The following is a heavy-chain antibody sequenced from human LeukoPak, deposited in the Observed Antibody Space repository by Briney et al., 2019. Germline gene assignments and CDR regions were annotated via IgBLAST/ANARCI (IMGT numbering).Heavy chain of an antibody. J-gene: IGHJ3*02. Sequence: ASVKVSCKASGYTFTGYYMHWVRQAPGQGLEWMGWINPNSGGTNYAQKFQGRVTMTRDTSISTAYMELSRLRSDDTAVYYCARDSCSGGSGKERDAFDIWGQGTMVTVSS. CDR3: ARDSCSGGSGKERDAFDI. V-gene: IGHV1-2*02. D-gene: IGHD2-15*01. CDR1: GYTFTGYY. CDR2: INPNSGGT.